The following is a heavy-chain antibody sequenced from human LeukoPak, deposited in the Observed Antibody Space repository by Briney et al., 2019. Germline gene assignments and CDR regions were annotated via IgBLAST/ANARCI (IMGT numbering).Heavy chain of an antibody. D-gene: IGHD4-17*01. CDR1: GYTFTGYY. CDR3: ARGLTTVTQYHGY. Sequence: ASVKVSCKASGYTFTGYYMHWVRQAPGQGLEWMGWINPNSGGTNYAQKFQGRVTMTRDTSISTAYMELSRLRSDDTAVYYCARGLTTVTQYHGYWGQGTLVTVSS. J-gene: IGHJ4*02. CDR2: INPNSGGT. V-gene: IGHV1-2*02.